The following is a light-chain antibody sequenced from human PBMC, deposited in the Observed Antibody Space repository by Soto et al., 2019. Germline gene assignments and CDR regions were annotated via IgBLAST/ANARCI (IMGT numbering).Light chain of an antibody. Sequence: EVVLTQSPATLSVSPGDRATLSCRASQSVSRNLAWYQQKPGQAPRLLIYGASTRATGVPARFSGSGSATEFTLSISSLQSEDVAVYDCQQYGYWPPETFGQGTKLEI. CDR3: QQYGYWPPET. V-gene: IGKV3-15*01. J-gene: IGKJ2*01. CDR2: GAS. CDR1: QSVSRN.